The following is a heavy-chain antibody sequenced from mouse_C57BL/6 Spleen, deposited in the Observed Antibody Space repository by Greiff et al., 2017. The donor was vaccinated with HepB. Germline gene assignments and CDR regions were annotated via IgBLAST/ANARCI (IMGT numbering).Heavy chain of an antibody. J-gene: IGHJ1*03. CDR2: INPYNGGT. CDR1: GYTFTDYY. CDR3: ARGDFTAPWYFDV. Sequence: EVKLMESGPVLVKPGASVKMSCKASGYTFTDYYMNWVKQSHGKSLEWIGVINPYNGGTSYNQKFKGKATLTVDKSSSTAYMELNSLTSEDSAVYYCARGDFTAPWYFDVWGTGTTVTVSS. D-gene: IGHD1-2*01. V-gene: IGHV1-19*01.